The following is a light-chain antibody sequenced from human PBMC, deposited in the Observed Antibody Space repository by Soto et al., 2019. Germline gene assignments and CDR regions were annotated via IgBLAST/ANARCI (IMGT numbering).Light chain of an antibody. V-gene: IGLV2-14*01. Sequence: QSALTQPASVSGSPVQSITISCTGTSSDVGGYNYVSWYQQHPDKAPKLMIYEVTTRPSGVSFRFSGSKSGNTASLTISGLQPEDAADYYCSSYTSTSTLYVFGTGTKLTVL. J-gene: IGLJ1*01. CDR1: SSDVGGYNY. CDR3: SSYTSTSTLYV. CDR2: EVT.